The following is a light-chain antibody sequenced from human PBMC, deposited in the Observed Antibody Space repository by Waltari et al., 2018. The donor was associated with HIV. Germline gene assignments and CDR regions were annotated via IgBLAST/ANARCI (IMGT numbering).Light chain of an antibody. Sequence: ALRLTQSTFSFSASTGDQLTVTCRATQDIGDYLGWYQQKPGKAPHLLIYGASTLQSGVPSRFNGSGSGTDFTLTISCLQSEDFATYYCQQYHSYPLTFGGGTKVE. CDR2: GAS. V-gene: IGKV1-8*01. J-gene: IGKJ4*01. CDR1: QDIGDY. CDR3: QQYHSYPLT.